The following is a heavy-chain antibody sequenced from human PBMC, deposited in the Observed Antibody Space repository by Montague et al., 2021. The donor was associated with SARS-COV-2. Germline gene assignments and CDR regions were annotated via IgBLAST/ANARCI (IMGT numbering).Heavy chain of an antibody. D-gene: IGHD1-1*01. J-gene: IGHJ4*02. CDR3: ARAQNTCFIANCVNYFDF. V-gene: IGHV4-59*01. CDR1: GGSISNFY. Sequence: SETLSLTCTVSGGSISNFYWSWLRQPPGRGLEWIAYVFYSGTTIYNPSLKSRATISVDTSKNQFSLRLDSVTAADTAMYYCARAQNTCFIANCVNYFDFWGLGAQVTVSS. CDR2: VFYSGTT.